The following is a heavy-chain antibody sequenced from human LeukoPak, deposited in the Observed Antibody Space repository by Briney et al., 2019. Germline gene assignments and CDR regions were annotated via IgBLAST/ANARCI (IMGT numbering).Heavy chain of an antibody. CDR1: GFTVSSNY. V-gene: IGHV3-53*01. CDR2: IYSGGST. Sequence: GGSLRLSCAASGFTVSSNYMSWVRQAPGKGLEWVSVIYSGGSTYYADSVKGRFTISRDNSKNTLYLQMNSLRAEDTAVYYCARDSGVAANDYWGQGTLVTVSS. D-gene: IGHD2-15*01. J-gene: IGHJ4*02. CDR3: ARDSGVAANDY.